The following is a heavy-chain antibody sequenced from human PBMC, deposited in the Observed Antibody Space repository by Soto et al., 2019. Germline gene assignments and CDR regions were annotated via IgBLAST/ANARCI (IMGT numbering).Heavy chain of an antibody. CDR1: GGTFSSYA. CDR2: IIPIFGTA. J-gene: IGHJ4*02. CDR3: ASSYYYDSSGYYGY. Sequence: QVQLVQSGAEVKKPGSSVKVSCKASGGTFSSYAISWVRQAPGQGLEWMEGIIPIFGTANYAQKFQGRVTITADESTSAAYMELSSRSSEDTAVYYCASSYYYDSSGYYGYWGQGTLVTVSS. V-gene: IGHV1-69*12. D-gene: IGHD3-22*01.